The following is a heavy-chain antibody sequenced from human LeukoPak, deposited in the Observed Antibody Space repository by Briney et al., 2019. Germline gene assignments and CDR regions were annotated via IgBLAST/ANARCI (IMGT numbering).Heavy chain of an antibody. CDR3: ARHRYHPMIVVALDAFDI. CDR2: IYYSGST. J-gene: IGHJ3*02. V-gene: IGHV4-39*01. CDR1: GGSISSYY. Sequence: SETLSLTCTVSGGSISSYYWGWIRQPPGKGLEWMGSIYYSGSTYHNPSLKSRVTISVDTSKNQFSLKLSSVTAADTAVYYCARHRYHPMIVVALDAFDIWGQGTMVTVSS. D-gene: IGHD3-22*01.